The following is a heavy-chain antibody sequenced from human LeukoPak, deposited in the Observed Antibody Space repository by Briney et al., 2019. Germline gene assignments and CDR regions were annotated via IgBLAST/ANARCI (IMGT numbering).Heavy chain of an antibody. V-gene: IGHV3-7*01. CDR2: IKQDGSEK. CDR3: ARVKYSGYGPLDY. J-gene: IGHJ4*02. CDR1: GFTFSSYW. Sequence: PGGSLRLSCAASGFTFSSYWMSWVRQAPGKGLEWVANIKQDGSEKYYVDSVKGRFTTSRDNAKNSLYLQMNSLRAEDTAVYYCARVKYSGYGPLDYWGQGTLVTVSS. D-gene: IGHD5-12*01.